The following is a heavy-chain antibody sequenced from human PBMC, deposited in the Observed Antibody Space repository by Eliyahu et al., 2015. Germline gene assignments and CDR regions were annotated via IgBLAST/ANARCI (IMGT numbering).Heavy chain of an antibody. D-gene: IGHD3-3*01. V-gene: IGHV7-4-1*02. CDR1: GYTFTSYA. CDR2: INTHTGNP. Sequence: QVQLVQSGSELKKPGASVKVSCKASGYTFTSYAMNWVRQAPGQGLEWMGWINTHTGNPTYAQGFTGRFVFSLDTSVSTAYLQISSLKAEDTAVYYCARDVDKNDFWSGYYTGLPDDYWGQGTLVTVSS. CDR3: ARDVDKNDFWSGYYTGLPDDY. J-gene: IGHJ4*02.